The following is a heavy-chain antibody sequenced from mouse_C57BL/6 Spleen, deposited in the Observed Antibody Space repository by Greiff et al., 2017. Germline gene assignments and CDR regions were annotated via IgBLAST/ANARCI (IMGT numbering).Heavy chain of an antibody. CDR2: IDPENGDT. Sequence: EVQLQQSGAELVRPGASVKLSCTASGFNIKDDYMPWVKQRPEQGLEWIGWIDPENGDTEYASKFQGKATITADTSSNTAYLQLSSLTSEDTAVYYCTTRGDYYGSSADYWGQGTTLTVSS. D-gene: IGHD1-1*01. V-gene: IGHV14-4*01. CDR1: GFNIKDDY. J-gene: IGHJ2*01. CDR3: TTRGDYYGSSADY.